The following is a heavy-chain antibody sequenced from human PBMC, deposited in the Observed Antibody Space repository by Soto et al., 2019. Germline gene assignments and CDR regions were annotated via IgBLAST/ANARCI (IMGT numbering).Heavy chain of an antibody. CDR3: ARGYYSGSNPYPFDY. CDR2: ITPTLNIA. J-gene: IGHJ4*02. Sequence: QLQLVQSGAEVREPGSSVKVSCKASGGTFSSYTVIWVRQAPGQGLEWMGGITPTLNIAKYAEKFQGRVTITADESTSTVNMHLSRLRSEVTAVYFCARGYYSGSNPYPFDYWGQGTLVAVSS. D-gene: IGHD1-26*01. V-gene: IGHV1-69*01. CDR1: GGTFSSYT.